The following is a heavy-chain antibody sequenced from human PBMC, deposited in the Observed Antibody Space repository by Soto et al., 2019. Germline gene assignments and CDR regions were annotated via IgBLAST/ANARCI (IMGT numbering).Heavy chain of an antibody. D-gene: IGHD1-26*01. CDR2: ISSSGSTI. V-gene: IGHV3-11*01. J-gene: IGHJ6*02. Sequence: GGSLRLSCAASGLTFSDYYMSWIRQAPGKGPEWVSYISSSGSTIYYADSVKGRFTISRDNAKNSLYLQMNSLRAEDTAVYYCARARRGVGVLYGMDVWGQGTTVTVSS. CDR1: GLTFSDYY. CDR3: ARARRGVGVLYGMDV.